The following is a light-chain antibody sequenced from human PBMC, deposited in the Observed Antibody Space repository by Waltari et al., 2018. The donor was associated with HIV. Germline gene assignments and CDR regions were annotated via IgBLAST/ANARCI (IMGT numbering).Light chain of an antibody. J-gene: IGKJ1*01. CDR2: KAS. CDR3: KQYNSYST. CDR1: QSISSG. Sequence: DIQMTQSPSTLSASVGDRVTITCRARQSISSGLAWYQQKPGKAPKLLIYKASSLESGVPTSFSGRGAGTEFTLPISSLQPNDFATCYCKQYNSYSTFGQGTKVEIK. V-gene: IGKV1-5*03.